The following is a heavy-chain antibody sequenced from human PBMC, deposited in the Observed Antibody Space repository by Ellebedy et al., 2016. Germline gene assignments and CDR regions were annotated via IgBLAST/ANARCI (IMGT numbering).Heavy chain of an antibody. J-gene: IGHJ4*02. CDR1: GFTFSSYS. V-gene: IGHV3-9*01. CDR3: AKAAGGGGSGSYSKLGRGLTYFDY. CDR2: ISWNSGSI. Sequence: GGSLRLSCAASGFTFSSYSMNWVRQAPGKGLEWVSGISWNSGSIGYADSVKGRFTISRDNAKNSLYLQMNSLRAEDTALYYCAKAAGGGGSGSYSKLGRGLTYFDYWGQGTLGTVSS. D-gene: IGHD3-10*01.